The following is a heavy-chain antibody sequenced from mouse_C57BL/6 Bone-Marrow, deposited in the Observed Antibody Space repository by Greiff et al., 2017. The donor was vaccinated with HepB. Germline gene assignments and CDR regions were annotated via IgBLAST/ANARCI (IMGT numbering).Heavy chain of an antibody. Sequence: EVMLVESGTVLARPGASVKMSCKTSGYTFTSYWMHWVKQRPGQGLEWIGAIYPGNSDTSYNQKLKGKAKLTAVTSASTAYMELSSLTNEDSAVYYCTNWDPYYYAMDYWGQGTSVTVSS. D-gene: IGHD4-1*01. V-gene: IGHV1-5*01. CDR3: TNWDPYYYAMDY. J-gene: IGHJ4*01. CDR2: IYPGNSDT. CDR1: GYTFTSYW.